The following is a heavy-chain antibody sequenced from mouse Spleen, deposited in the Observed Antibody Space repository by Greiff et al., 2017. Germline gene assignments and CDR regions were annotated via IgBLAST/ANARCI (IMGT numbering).Heavy chain of an antibody. CDR3: ARNYDGYSFFDY. V-gene: IGHV2-9-1*01. Sequence: VMLVESGPGLVAPSQSLSITCTVSGFSLTSYVISWVRPPPGKGLEWLGLIWTGGGTNYNSALKSRLSISKDNSKSQVFLKMNSLQIDDTARYYCARNYDGYSFFDYWGQGTTLTVSS. CDR2: IWTGGGT. CDR1: GFSLTSYV. J-gene: IGHJ2*01. D-gene: IGHD2-3*01.